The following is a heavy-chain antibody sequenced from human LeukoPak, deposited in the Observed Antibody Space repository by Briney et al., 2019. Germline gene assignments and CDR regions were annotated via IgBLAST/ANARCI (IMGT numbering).Heavy chain of an antibody. CDR1: GFTFSSYG. J-gene: IGHJ3*02. CDR2: ISYDGSNK. V-gene: IGHV3-30*03. CDR3: ARESPVPGNFAFDI. Sequence: PGGSLRLSCAASGFTFSSYGMHWVRQAPGKGLEWVAVISYDGSNKYYADSVKGRFTISRDNSKNTLYLQMNSLRAEDTAVYYCARESPVPGNFAFDIWGQGTMVTVSS. D-gene: IGHD3-10*02.